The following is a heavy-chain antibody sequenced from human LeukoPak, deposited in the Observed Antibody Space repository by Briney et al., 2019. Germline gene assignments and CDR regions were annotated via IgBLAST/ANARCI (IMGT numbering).Heavy chain of an antibody. CDR1: GFIFSNYA. D-gene: IGHD3-3*01. Sequence: QTGGSLRLSCAASGFIFSNYAMNWVRQAPWKGLEWVSYISSSSSTIYYADSVKGRFTISRDNAKNSLYLQMNSLRAEDTAVYYCAREFPAQLRFLERFDAFDIWGQGTMVTVSS. CDR3: AREFPAQLRFLERFDAFDI. V-gene: IGHV3-48*01. CDR2: ISSSSSTI. J-gene: IGHJ3*02.